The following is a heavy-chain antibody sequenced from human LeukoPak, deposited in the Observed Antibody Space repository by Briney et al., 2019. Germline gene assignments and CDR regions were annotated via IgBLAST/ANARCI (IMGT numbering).Heavy chain of an antibody. V-gene: IGHV3-30*01. CDR2: ISDDGTNK. CDR1: GFTFSSYS. D-gene: IGHD2-2*01. J-gene: IGHJ4*02. Sequence: GGPLRLSCAASGFTFSSYSMLWVRQAPGRGLEWVTVISDDGTNKYYADSVKGRFTISRDNSKNTLYQQMNSLRAEDSAVYYCARGEDIVVVPVAISDYWGQGTLVTVSS. CDR3: ARGEDIVVVPVAISDY.